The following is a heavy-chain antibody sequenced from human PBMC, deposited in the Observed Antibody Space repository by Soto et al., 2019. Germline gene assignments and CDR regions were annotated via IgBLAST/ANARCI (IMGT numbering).Heavy chain of an antibody. CDR1: GGTFSSYA. D-gene: IGHD2-15*01. CDR2: IIPIFGTA. Sequence: SVKVSCKASGGTFSSYAISWVRQAPGQGLEWMGGIIPIFGTANYAQKFQGRVTITADESTSTAYMELSSLRSEDTAVYYCAKDHSIPPSSRSPVHSGGIDWGQGTLVTVS. V-gene: IGHV1-69*13. J-gene: IGHJ4*02. CDR3: AKDHSIPPSSRSPVHSGGID.